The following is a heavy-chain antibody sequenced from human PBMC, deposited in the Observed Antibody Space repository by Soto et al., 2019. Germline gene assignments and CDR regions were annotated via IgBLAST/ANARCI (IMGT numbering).Heavy chain of an antibody. V-gene: IGHV1-18*01. CDR2: ISAYNGNT. CDR1: GYTFTSYG. J-gene: IGHJ4*02. D-gene: IGHD2-2*01. Sequence: ASVKVSCKASGYTFTSYGISWVRQAPGQGLEWMGWISAYNGNTNYAQKLQGRVTMTTDTSTSTAYMELRSLRSDDTAVYYCARSQGPIVVVPAAMKFDYWGQGTLVTVSS. CDR3: ARSQGPIVVVPAAMKFDY.